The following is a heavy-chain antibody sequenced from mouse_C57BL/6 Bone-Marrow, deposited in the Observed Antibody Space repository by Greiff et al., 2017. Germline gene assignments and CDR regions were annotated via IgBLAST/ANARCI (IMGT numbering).Heavy chain of an antibody. V-gene: IGHV1-85*01. CDR2: IYPRDGSS. Sequence: VKLVESGPGLVKPGASVKLSCKASGYTFTSYDINWVKQRPGQGLEWIGWIYPRDGSSKYNEKFTGKATLTVDTSSSTAYMELHSLTSEDAAVYFCAREDYDDDYWGQGTTLTVSS. CDR1: GYTFTSYD. J-gene: IGHJ2*01. CDR3: AREDYDDDY. D-gene: IGHD2-4*01.